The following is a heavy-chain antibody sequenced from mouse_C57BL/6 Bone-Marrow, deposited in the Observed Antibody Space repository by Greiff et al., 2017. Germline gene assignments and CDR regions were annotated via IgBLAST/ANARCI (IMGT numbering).Heavy chain of an antibody. V-gene: IGHV5-17*01. J-gene: IGHJ3*01. Sequence: EVKVVESGGGLVKPGGSLKLSYAASGFTFSDYGMHWVRQAPEKGLEWVAYISSGSSTIYYADTVKGRFTISRDNAKNTLFLQMTSLRSEDTAMYYCARNYGSSYGLWFAYWGQGTLVTVSA. CDR2: ISSGSSTI. CDR3: ARNYGSSYGLWFAY. D-gene: IGHD1-1*01. CDR1: GFTFSDYG.